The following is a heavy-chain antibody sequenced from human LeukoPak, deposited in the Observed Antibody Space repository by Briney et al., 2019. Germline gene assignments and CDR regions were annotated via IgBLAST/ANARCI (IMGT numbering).Heavy chain of an antibody. D-gene: IGHD3-22*01. J-gene: IGHJ3*02. CDR3: AAIPALYYYDSSGPLDAFDI. CDR1: GYTFTAYY. V-gene: IGHV1-2*02. CDR2: INPNSGGT. Sequence: GASVKVSCKASGYTFTAYYMHWVRQAPGQGLERMGWINPNSGGTNPSQKFQGRVTMTRDTSISTAYMELSRLRSDDTAVYYCAAIPALYYYDSSGPLDAFDIWGQGTMVTVSS.